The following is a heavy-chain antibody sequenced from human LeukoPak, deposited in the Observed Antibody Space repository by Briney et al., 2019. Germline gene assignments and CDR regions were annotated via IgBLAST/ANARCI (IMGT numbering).Heavy chain of an antibody. CDR2: ISGSGGRT. CDR3: AIPTCSGSGYCSTSDPFHT. CDR1: GFTFDNYG. Sequence: PGGSLRLSCAASGFTFDNYGIGWVRQAPGKGLEWVSGISGSGGRTYYADSVKGRFTISRDNSKDTLFPQLNSLGVEDTAAYYCAIPTCSGSGYCSTSDPFHTWGQGTMVTVSS. J-gene: IGHJ3*02. D-gene: IGHD2-2*03. V-gene: IGHV3-23*01.